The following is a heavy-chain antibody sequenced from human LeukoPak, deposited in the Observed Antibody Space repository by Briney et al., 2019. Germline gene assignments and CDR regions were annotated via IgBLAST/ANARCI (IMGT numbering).Heavy chain of an antibody. V-gene: IGHV3-30-3*01. CDR2: ISYDGSNK. CDR1: GFTFSSYA. CDR3: ASVTIYHAFDI. J-gene: IGHJ3*02. D-gene: IGHD3-3*01. Sequence: GRSLRLSCAASGFTFSSYAMHWVRQAPGKGLEWVAVISYDGSNKYYADSVKGRFTISRDNSKNTLYLQMNSLRAEDTAVYYCASVTIYHAFDIWGQGTMVTVSS.